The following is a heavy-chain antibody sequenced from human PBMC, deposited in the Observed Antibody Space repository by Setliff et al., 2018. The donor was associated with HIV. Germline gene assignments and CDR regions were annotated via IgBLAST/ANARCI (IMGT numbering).Heavy chain of an antibody. V-gene: IGHV3-48*01. Sequence: GGSLRLSCAASGFTFSSYSMNWVRQAPGKGLEWVSYITPGSTTLYYADSVRGRFTISRDDAKGSVFLQMNSLRTEDTAVYFCSRWPFDYWGPGTLVTVSS. D-gene: IGHD5-12*01. CDR1: GFTFSSYS. CDR3: SRWPFDY. CDR2: ITPGSTTL. J-gene: IGHJ4*02.